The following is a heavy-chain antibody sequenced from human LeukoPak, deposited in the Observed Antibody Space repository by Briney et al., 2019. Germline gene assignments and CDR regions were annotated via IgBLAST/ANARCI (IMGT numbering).Heavy chain of an antibody. CDR1: GVSISSYY. CDR3: ARAGGGYSFNY. J-gene: IGHJ4*02. CDR2: LYYSGNT. V-gene: IGHV4-59*01. D-gene: IGHD2-15*01. Sequence: RTSETLCLTCTVSGVSISSYYWSWIRQPPGKGLERIGYLYYSGNTNYNPSLKSRVTISVDTSKNQFSLKLSSVTAADTAVYYCARAGGGYSFNYWGQGTLVTVSS.